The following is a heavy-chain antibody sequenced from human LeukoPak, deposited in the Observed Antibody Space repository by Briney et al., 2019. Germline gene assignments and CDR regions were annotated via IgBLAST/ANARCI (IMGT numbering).Heavy chain of an antibody. CDR1: GGTFSSYA. CDR2: ITPIFGTS. D-gene: IGHD3-3*01. V-gene: IGHV1-69*06. Sequence: GASVKVSCKASGGTFSSYAINWVRQAPGQGLEWMGGITPIFGTSNYAQKFQGRVTITADKFTSTAYMELSSLRSEDTAVYYCARNDFWSGYGALYYYYMDVWGKGTAVTVSS. J-gene: IGHJ6*03. CDR3: ARNDFWSGYGALYYYYMDV.